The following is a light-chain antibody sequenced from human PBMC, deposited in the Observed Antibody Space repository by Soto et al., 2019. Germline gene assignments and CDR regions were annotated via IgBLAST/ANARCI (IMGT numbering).Light chain of an antibody. V-gene: IGLV2-8*01. Sequence: QAVVTQPPSASGSTGQSVTISCTGTSSDVGGYNYVSWYQQHPGKAPKFMIYEVSKRPSGVPDRFSGSKSGNTASLTVYGLQAENEADYYCSSYAGSNFVVFGGGTNLTVL. CDR2: EVS. CDR3: SSYAGSNFVV. J-gene: IGLJ2*01. CDR1: SSDVGGYNY.